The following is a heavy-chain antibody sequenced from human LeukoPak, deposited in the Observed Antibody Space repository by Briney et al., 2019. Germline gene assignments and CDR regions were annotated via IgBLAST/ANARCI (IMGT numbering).Heavy chain of an antibody. J-gene: IGHJ4*02. CDR2: IYHSGTT. D-gene: IGHD5-12*01. CDR1: SYSISSISY. V-gene: IGHV4-38-2*01. CDR3: ARVKAKLVRGYSGQDIDY. Sequence: SETLSLTCAVSSYSISSISYWGWIRQPPGKGLEWSGTIYHSGTTYYNPSLKSRLTISVDTSKNQFSLRLSSVTAADTAVYYCARVKAKLVRGYSGQDIDYWGQGTLVTVSS.